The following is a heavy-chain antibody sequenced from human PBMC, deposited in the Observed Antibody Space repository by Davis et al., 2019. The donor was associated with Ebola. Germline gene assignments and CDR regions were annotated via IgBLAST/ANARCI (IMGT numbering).Heavy chain of an antibody. CDR1: GFTFSSYW. CDR2: INSDGSST. CDR3: ARDGSRYYYDSSGYAPFDY. V-gene: IGHV3-74*01. D-gene: IGHD3-22*01. Sequence: GESLKISCAASGFTFSSYWMHWVRQAPGKGLVWVSRINSDGSSTSYADSVKGRFTISRDSAKNTLYLQMNSLRAEDTAVYYCARDGSRYYYDSSGYAPFDYWGQGTLVTVSS. J-gene: IGHJ4*02.